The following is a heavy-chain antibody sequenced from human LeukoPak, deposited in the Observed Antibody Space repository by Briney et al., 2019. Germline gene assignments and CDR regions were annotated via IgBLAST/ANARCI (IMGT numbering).Heavy chain of an antibody. CDR2: IIPIFGTA. Sequence: ASVKVSCKASGGTFSSYAISWVRQAPGQGLEWMGGIIPIFGTANYAQKFQGRVTITADESTSTAYMELSSLRFEDTAVYYCARGLERRFDYWGQGTLVTVSS. CDR1: GGTFSSYA. V-gene: IGHV1-69*13. CDR3: ARGLERRFDY. J-gene: IGHJ4*02. D-gene: IGHD1-1*01.